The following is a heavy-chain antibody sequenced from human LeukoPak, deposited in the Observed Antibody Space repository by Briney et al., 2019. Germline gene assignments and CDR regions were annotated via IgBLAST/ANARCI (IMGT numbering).Heavy chain of an antibody. Sequence: QPGGSLRLSCAASGFTFSSYAMYWVRQAPDKALEWVAVLSYDGSTKSYADSVKGRFTISRDNSKSTMYLQMNSLRAEDMAVYYCARGRRYCSSTSCSNFDYWGQGTLVTVSS. J-gene: IGHJ4*02. D-gene: IGHD2-2*01. CDR3: ARGRRYCSSTSCSNFDY. CDR2: LSYDGSTK. V-gene: IGHV3-30-3*01. CDR1: GFTFSSYA.